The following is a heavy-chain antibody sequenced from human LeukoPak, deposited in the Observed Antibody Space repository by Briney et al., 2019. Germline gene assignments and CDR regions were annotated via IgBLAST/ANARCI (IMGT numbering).Heavy chain of an antibody. CDR2: IYYSGST. V-gene: IGHV4-59*01. J-gene: IGHJ6*02. Sequence: SETLSLTCTVSGGSISSYYWSWIRQPPGKGLEWIGYIYYSGSTNYNPSLKCRVTISVDTSKNQFSLKLSSVTAADTAVYYCARAASPGGGDYYYGMDVWGQGTTVTVSS. D-gene: IGHD3-16*01. CDR3: ARAASPGGGDYYYGMDV. CDR1: GGSISSYY.